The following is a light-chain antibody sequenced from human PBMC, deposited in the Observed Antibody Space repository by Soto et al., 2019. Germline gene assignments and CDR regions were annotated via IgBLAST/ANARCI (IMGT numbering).Light chain of an antibody. CDR1: SSDVGSYNR. CDR2: EVS. Sequence: QSALTQPPSVSGSPGQSVTISCTGTSSDVGSYNRVSWYQQPPGTAPKLMIYEVSNRPSGVPDRFSGSKSGNTASLTISGLQAEDEADYYCSSYTSSSTWVFDGGTKLTVL. J-gene: IGLJ2*01. CDR3: SSYTSSSTWV. V-gene: IGLV2-18*02.